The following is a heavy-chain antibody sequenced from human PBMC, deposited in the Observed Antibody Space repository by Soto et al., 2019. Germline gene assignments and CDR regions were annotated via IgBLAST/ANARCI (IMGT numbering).Heavy chain of an antibody. CDR1: GFNCGDYS. J-gene: IGHJ2*01. Sequence: QMQLVESGGDLVKPGVSLRLSCAASGFNCGDYSMSWVRQAPGKGLEWVSFVSSTGGYRKYSDSVGGRFTVSRDNGKNSLHLQLNSLRVEDTAVYYCARLRVGVNWYFDLWGRGTLVTVSS. V-gene: IGHV3-11*06. CDR3: ARLRVGVNWYFDL. D-gene: IGHD1-26*01. CDR2: VSSTGGYR.